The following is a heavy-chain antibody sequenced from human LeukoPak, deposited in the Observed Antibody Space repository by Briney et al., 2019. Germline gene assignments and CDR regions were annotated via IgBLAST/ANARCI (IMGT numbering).Heavy chain of an antibody. CDR1: GASISSYF. CDR2: ISNIGTT. CDR3: TRDRSALDT. V-gene: IGHV4-59*01. Sequence: DPSETLSLTCTVSGASISSYFWTWIRQSPGKGLEWIGYISNIGTTNYNPSLKSRVTISGDTSKNQFSLKLSYVTAADTAVYYCTRDRSALDTWGQGTMVTVSS. J-gene: IGHJ3*02.